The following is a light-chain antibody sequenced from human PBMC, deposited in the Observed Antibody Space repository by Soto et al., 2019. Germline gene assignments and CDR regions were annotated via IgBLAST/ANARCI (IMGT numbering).Light chain of an antibody. V-gene: IGLV2-8*01. CDR2: EVS. J-gene: IGLJ2*01. CDR3: SSYAGSNIVV. Sequence: QSALTQPPSASGSPGQSVTISCTGTSSDVGGYNYVSWYQQHPGKAPKLMIYEVSKRPSGVPDRFSGSKSGNTASLTGSVLQAEDEADYYCSSYAGSNIVVFGGGTKLTVL. CDR1: SSDVGGYNY.